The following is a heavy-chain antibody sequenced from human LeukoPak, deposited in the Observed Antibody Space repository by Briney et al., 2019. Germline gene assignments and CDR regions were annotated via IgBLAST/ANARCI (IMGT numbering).Heavy chain of an antibody. CDR1: GGSIRSSYYY. CDR3: ARNGGNSDFDY. Sequence: KPSETLSLTCTVSGGSIRSSYYYWGWIRQPPGKGLEWIGSIYDSGSTYYNPSLKSRVTISVDTSKNQFSLKLNSVTAADTAVYYCARNGGNSDFDYWGQGTLVTVSS. V-gene: IGHV4-39*01. D-gene: IGHD4-23*01. CDR2: IYDSGST. J-gene: IGHJ4*02.